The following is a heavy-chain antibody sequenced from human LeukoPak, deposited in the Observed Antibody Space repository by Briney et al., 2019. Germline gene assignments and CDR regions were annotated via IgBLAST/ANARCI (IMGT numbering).Heavy chain of an antibody. V-gene: IGHV1-46*01. Sequence: ASVKVSCKASGYTFTSYYMHWVRQAPGQGLEWMGIINPSCGSTSYAQKFQGRVTMTRDTSTSTVYMELSSLRSEDTAVYYCARDGKGGSSGYYFDYYYGMDVWGQGTTVTVSS. CDR1: GYTFTSYY. J-gene: IGHJ6*02. CDR2: INPSCGST. D-gene: IGHD3-22*01. CDR3: ARDGKGGSSGYYFDYYYGMDV.